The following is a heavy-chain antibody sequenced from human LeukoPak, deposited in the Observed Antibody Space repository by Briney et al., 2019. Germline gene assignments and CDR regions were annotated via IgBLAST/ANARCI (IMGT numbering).Heavy chain of an antibody. CDR3: ARDLSPLLRYFDWYFDY. CDR2: ISGSGGST. Sequence: GGSLRLSCAASGFTFSSYVMSWVRQAPGKGLEWVSAISGSGGSTYYADSVKGRFTISRDNSKNTLYLQMNSLRAEDTAVYYCARDLSPLLRYFDWYFDYWGQGTLVTVSS. V-gene: IGHV3-23*01. D-gene: IGHD3-9*01. CDR1: GFTFSSYV. J-gene: IGHJ4*02.